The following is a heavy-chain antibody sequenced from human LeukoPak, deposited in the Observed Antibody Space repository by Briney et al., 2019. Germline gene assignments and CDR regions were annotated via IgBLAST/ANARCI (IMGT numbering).Heavy chain of an antibody. CDR3: ARRGSIAARSYYYYMDV. Sequence: SETLSHTCTVSGGSISRYYWSWIRHPPGTGLEWIGDIYTSVSSNYNPSLKSRVTISLDTSKNQFSLKLSSVTAADTAVYYCARRGSIAARSYYYYMDVWGKGTTVTVSS. D-gene: IGHD6-6*01. V-gene: IGHV4-4*09. J-gene: IGHJ6*03. CDR1: GGSISRYY. CDR2: IYTSVSS.